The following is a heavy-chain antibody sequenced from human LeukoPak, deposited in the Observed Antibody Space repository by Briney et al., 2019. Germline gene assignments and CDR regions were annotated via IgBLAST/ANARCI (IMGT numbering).Heavy chain of an antibody. CDR2: IFKAGTT. V-gene: IGHV4-61*02. J-gene: IGHJ4*02. CDR1: GDSMSTGTYY. D-gene: IGHD1-14*01. CDR3: VREGSFYGTRDF. Sequence: SQTLSLNCSVSGDSMSTGTYYWHWPRQPAGKGLEWIGRIFKAGTTYYNPSLQSRATISIDTSKNQFFLNVASVTAADTAVYYWVREGSFYGTRDFWGPGTLVSVSP.